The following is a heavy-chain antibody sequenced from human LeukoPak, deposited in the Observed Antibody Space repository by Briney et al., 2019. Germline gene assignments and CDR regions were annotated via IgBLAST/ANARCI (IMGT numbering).Heavy chain of an antibody. J-gene: IGHJ4*02. CDR2: IKYDDTVK. CDR3: ARDPDSSAFDY. CDR1: GFNFGTYW. D-gene: IGHD2-15*01. Sequence: RRSLRLSCTAAGFNFGTYWMSWVRQSPEKGLEFVANIKYDDTVKNYVDSVKGRSTISRDNPSNSVYLQMDSLRPEDTALYYCARDPDSSAFDYWGQGAQVTVSS. V-gene: IGHV3-7*01.